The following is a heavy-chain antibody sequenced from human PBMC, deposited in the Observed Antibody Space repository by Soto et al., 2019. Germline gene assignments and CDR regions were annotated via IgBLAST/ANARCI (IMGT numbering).Heavy chain of an antibody. D-gene: IGHD6-13*01. CDR3: ARSGPLSAAAGRSEYYYYGMDV. CDR2: IIPIFGTA. CDR1: GGTFSSYA. Sequence: SVRVSCKASGGTFSSYAISWVRQAPGQGLEWMGGIIPIFGTANYAQKFQGRVTITADESTSTAYMELSSLRSEDTAVYYCARSGPLSAAAGRSEYYYYGMDVWGQGTTVTVSS. V-gene: IGHV1-69*13. J-gene: IGHJ6*02.